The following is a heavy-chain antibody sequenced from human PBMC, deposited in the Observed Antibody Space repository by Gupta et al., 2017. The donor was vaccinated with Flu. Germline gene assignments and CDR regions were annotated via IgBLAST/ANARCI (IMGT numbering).Heavy chain of an antibody. CDR2: MSYSGNT. V-gene: IGHV4-39*01. CDR1: SISSNNYY. Sequence: SISSNNYYWGWIRQPPGEGLEWIGSMSYSGNTYYNPSLKSRVALSVDTSRDQFSLKLRSATATDTAVYYCARHADGNPDYWGQGTLVTVSS. J-gene: IGHJ4*02. D-gene: IGHD2-15*01. CDR3: ARHADGNPDY.